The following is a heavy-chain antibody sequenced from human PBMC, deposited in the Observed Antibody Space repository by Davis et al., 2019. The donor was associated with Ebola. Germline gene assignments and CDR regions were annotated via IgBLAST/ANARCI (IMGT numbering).Heavy chain of an antibody. CDR3: ARHCSSTSCSYFDY. J-gene: IGHJ4*02. CDR2: INHSGST. D-gene: IGHD2-2*01. CDR1: GGSFSGYY. Sequence: SETLSLTCAVYGGSFSGYYWRWIRQPPGKGLEWIGEINHSGSTNYKPSLKSRVTISVDTSKNQFSLKLSSVTAADTAVYFCARHCSSTSCSYFDYWGQGTRVTVSS. V-gene: IGHV4-34*01.